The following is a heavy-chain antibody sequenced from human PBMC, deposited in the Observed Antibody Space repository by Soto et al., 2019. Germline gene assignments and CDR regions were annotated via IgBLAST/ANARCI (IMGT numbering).Heavy chain of an antibody. J-gene: IGHJ4*02. CDR2: IYTTGAT. V-gene: IGHV4-4*07. Sequence: SETLSLTCSVSGDSISRKYWSWLRQPAGGGLEWIGRIYTTGATNYNSSLKSRVSMSVDTSKNQFSLRLTSVTAADTAVYFCAMTVIAPSPYLDHWGQGLLVTGSS. CDR1: GDSISRKY. D-gene: IGHD4-17*01. CDR3: AMTVIAPSPYLDH.